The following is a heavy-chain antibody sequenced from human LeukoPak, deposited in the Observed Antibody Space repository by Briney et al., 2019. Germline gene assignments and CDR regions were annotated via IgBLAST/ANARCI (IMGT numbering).Heavy chain of an antibody. D-gene: IGHD3-10*02. Sequence: ATVKVSCKVSGYTLTELSMHWVRQAPGKGLEWMGGFDPEDGETIYAQKFQGRVTMTEDTSTDTAYMELSSLRSEDTAVYYCATGMFGELLYMDYWGQRTLVTVSS. CDR3: ATGMFGELLYMDY. CDR1: GYTLTELS. CDR2: FDPEDGET. J-gene: IGHJ4*02. V-gene: IGHV1-24*01.